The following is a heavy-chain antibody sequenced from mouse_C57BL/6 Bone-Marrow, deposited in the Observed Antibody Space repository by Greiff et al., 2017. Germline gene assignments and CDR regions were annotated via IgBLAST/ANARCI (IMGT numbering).Heavy chain of an antibody. Sequence: VQLQQSGAELVKPGASVKLSCTASGFTIKDYCMHWVKQRTEQGLEWIGRIDPEDGDTNYDQKFKGKATITADKSSNTAYLQRSSLTSEATAVYYCAPCSMDYWGQGTSGTVSS. CDR3: APCSMDY. CDR1: GFTIKDYC. J-gene: IGHJ4*01. CDR2: IDPEDGDT. V-gene: IGHV14-2*01.